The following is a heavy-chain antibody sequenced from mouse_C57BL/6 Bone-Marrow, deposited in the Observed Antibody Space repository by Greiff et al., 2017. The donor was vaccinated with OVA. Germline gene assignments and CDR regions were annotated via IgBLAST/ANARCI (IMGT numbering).Heavy chain of an antibody. V-gene: IGHV1-81*01. CDR1: GYTFTSYG. J-gene: IGHJ3*01. CDR3: ARGGNWVGFAY. D-gene: IGHD4-1*01. Sequence: VKLQESGAELARPGASVKLSCKASGYTFTSYGISWVKQRTGQGLEWIGEIYPRSGNTYYNEKFKGKATLTADKSSSTAYMELRSLTSEDSAVYVGARGGNWVGFAYWGQGTLVTVSA. CDR2: IYPRSGNT.